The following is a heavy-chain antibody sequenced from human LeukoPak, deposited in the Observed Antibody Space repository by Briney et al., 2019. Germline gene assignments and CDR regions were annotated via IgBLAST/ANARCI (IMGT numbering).Heavy chain of an antibody. CDR1: GFSIGTGYS. CDR3: AREVESWFGDLLSYFDS. D-gene: IGHD3-10*01. J-gene: IGHJ4*02. CDR2: IYHRGNT. Sequence: SETLSLTCSVSGFSIGTGYSWGWIRQPPGKGLEWIGTIYHRGNTYYNPSLMGRVTISLDTSKNQFSPRLTSVTAADTALYYCAREVESWFGDLLSYFDSWGQGTQVTVSS. V-gene: IGHV4-38-2*02.